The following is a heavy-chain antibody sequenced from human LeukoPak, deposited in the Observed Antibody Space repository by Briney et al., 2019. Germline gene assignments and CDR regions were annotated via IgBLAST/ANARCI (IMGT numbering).Heavy chain of an antibody. CDR3: AEDWHY. Sequence: PGGSLRLSCAASGFTFSSTGMHWVRQAPGKGLEWVSFISYDGSIKYYAGSVRGRFSISRDNSKNTLYLQMNSLRAEDTAVYYCAEDWHYWGQGTLVTVSS. CDR2: ISYDGSIK. V-gene: IGHV3-30*18. CDR1: GFTFSSTG. J-gene: IGHJ4*02.